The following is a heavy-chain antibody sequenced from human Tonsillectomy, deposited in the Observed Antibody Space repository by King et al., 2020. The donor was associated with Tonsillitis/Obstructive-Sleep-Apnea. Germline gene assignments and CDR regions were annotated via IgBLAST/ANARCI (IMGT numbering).Heavy chain of an antibody. CDR3: ARLVPAAIGDNWFDP. CDR2: IYYSGST. Sequence: QVQLQESGPGLVKPSETLSLTCTVSGGSISSYYWSWIRQPPGKGLEWIGYIYYSGSTNYNPSLKSRVTISVDTSKNQFSLKLSSVTAADTAVYYCARLVPAAIGDNWFDPWGQGTLVTVSS. CDR1: GGSISSYY. J-gene: IGHJ5*02. V-gene: IGHV4-59*01. D-gene: IGHD2-2*02.